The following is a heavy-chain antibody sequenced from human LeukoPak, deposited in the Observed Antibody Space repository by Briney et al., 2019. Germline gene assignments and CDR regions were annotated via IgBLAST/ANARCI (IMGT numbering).Heavy chain of an antibody. J-gene: IGHJ6*03. CDR3: AREGDQIRYFDWLSHPTYYYYMDV. CDR1: GFTFSDYY. D-gene: IGHD3-9*01. CDR2: ISSSGSTI. V-gene: IGHV3-11*04. Sequence: GGSLRLSCAASGFTFSDYYMSWIRQAPGKGLEWVSYISSSGSTIYYADSVKGRFTISRDNSKNTLYLQMNSLRAEDTAVYYCAREGDQIRYFDWLSHPTYYYYMDVWGKGTTVTVSS.